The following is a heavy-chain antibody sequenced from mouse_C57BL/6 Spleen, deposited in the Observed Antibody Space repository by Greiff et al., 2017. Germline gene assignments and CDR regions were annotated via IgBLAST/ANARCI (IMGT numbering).Heavy chain of an antibody. J-gene: IGHJ3*01. CDR1: GYTFTDYE. D-gene: IGHD2-3*01. Sequence: VQLQQSGAELVRPGASVTLSCKASGYTFTDYEMHWVKQTPVHGLEWIGAIDPETGGTAYNQKFKGKAILTADKSSSTAYMELRSLTSEDSAVDYCTVGHDGSFAYWGQGTLVTVAA. V-gene: IGHV1-15*01. CDR2: IDPETGGT. CDR3: TVGHDGSFAY.